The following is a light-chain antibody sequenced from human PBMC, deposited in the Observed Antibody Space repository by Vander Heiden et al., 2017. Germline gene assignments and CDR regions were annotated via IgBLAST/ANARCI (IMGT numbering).Light chain of an antibody. CDR2: AAS. J-gene: IGKJ4*01. Sequence: DLQMTQSPSSVSASVGDRVTITCRARQAISTWLAWYQQKSGKAPKLLIHAASTLESGVPSRFSGSGSGTEFSLTISSLQPEDVATYYCQQANGFPRTFGGGTKVEIK. CDR1: QAISTW. CDR3: QQANGFPRT. V-gene: IGKV1D-12*01.